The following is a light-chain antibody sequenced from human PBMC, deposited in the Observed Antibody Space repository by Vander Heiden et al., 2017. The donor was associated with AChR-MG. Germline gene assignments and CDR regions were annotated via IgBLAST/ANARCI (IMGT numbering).Light chain of an antibody. Sequence: EIVLTQSPGTLSLSPGERATLSCRASQSVTSNFLAWYQQKPGQAPRLLIYGASSRVTGIPDRFSGSGYGTDFTLTISRLEPEDLAVYYCQQYGDSQGDEPHFGQGTKLEIK. CDR2: GAS. J-gene: IGKJ2*01. CDR3: QQYGDSQGDEPH. CDR1: QSVTSNF. V-gene: IGKV3-20*01.